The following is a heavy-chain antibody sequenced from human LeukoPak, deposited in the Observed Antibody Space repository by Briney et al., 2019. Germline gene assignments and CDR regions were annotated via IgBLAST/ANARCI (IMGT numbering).Heavy chain of an antibody. J-gene: IGHJ4*02. V-gene: IGHV3-21*01. CDR3: ATGDDYGDYCDY. CDR2: ISSSSSYI. CDR1: GFTFSSYA. Sequence: GGSLRLSCAASGFTFSSYAMSWVRQAPGKGLEWVSSISSSSSYIYYADSVKGRFTISRDNAKNSLYLQMNSLRAEDTAVYYCATGDDYGDYCDYWGQGTLVTVSS. D-gene: IGHD4-17*01.